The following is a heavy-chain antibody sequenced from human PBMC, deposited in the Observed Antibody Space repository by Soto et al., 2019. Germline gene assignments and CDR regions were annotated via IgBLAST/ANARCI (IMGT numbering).Heavy chain of an antibody. J-gene: IGHJ4*02. CDR2: IIPIFGTA. CDR1: GGTFSSYA. CDR3: VREPETGYSHGARLQWD. V-gene: IGHV1-69*01. D-gene: IGHD5-18*01. Sequence: QVQLVHSGAEVKQPGSSVKVSCKASGGTFSSYAISWVRQAPGQGLEWMGGIIPIFGTANYAQKFQGRVTINADESTSTAHMEFSSLRSEDTAVYYCVREPETGYSHGARLQWDWGQGTLVNVSS.